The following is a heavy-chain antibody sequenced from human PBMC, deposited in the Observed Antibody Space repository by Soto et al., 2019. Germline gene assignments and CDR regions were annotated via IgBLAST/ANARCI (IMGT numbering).Heavy chain of an antibody. J-gene: IGHJ4*02. CDR1: GDTFSGYP. Sequence: QVQLVQSGAELKKPGSSVKVSCKASGDTFSGYPINWVRQAPGEGLEWMGRIIPVFGTTNDAERFEGRDTFTADESTNTAYMELRGLLSEDTAVYYCARDGGFGELKYWGPGTLVTVSS. V-gene: IGHV1-69*18. CDR3: ARDGGFGELKY. CDR2: IIPVFGTT. D-gene: IGHD3-10*01.